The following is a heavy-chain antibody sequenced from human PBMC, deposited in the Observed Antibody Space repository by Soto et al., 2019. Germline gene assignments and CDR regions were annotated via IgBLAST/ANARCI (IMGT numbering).Heavy chain of an antibody. CDR3: ARAGFKTYYDFWGGYYYGMDV. Sequence: GGSLRLSCAASGFTFSSYSMNWVRQAPGKGLEWVSYISSSSSTIYYADSVQGRFTISRANAKNARYLQMNSLRDKDMAVYYCARAGFKTYYDFWGGYYYGMDVWGQGTTVTVSS. D-gene: IGHD3-3*01. CDR1: GFTFSSYS. J-gene: IGHJ6*02. V-gene: IGHV3-48*02. CDR2: ISSSSSTI.